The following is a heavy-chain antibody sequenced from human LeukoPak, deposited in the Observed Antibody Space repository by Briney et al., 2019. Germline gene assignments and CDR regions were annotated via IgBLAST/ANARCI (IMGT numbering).Heavy chain of an antibody. CDR1: GGSISSYS. CDR2: IYYSGST. J-gene: IGHJ5*02. V-gene: IGHV4-59*08. CDR3: ARGMTTGPDP. D-gene: IGHD4-17*01. Sequence: PSETLSLTCTVSGGSISSYSWSWIRQPPGKGLEWIGYIYYSGSTNYSPSLKSRLTISVDTSKNQFSLKLSSVTAADTAVYYCARGMTTGPDPWGQGTLVTVSS.